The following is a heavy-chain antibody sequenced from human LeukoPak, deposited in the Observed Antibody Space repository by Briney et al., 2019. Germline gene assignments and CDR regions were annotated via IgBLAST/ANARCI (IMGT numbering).Heavy chain of an antibody. V-gene: IGHV3-23*01. CDR3: ARRNYVWGSYRYPDAFDI. CDR1: GFTFSSYA. CDR2: ISGSGGST. D-gene: IGHD3-16*02. Sequence: GGSLRLSCAASGFTFSSYAMSWVRQAPGKGLEWVSGISGSGGSTYNADSVKGRFTISRDNSKNTLYLQMGSLRAEDMAVYYCARRNYVWGSYRYPDAFDIWGQGTMVTVSS. J-gene: IGHJ3*02.